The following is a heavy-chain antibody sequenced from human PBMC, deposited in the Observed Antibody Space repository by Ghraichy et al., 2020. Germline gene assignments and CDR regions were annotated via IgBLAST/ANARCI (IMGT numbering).Heavy chain of an antibody. CDR1: GFTVSSNY. J-gene: IGHJ4*02. V-gene: IGHV3-53*01. CDR3: VYWRREGWVGY. Sequence: GGSLRLSCAASGFTVSSNYMSWVRQAPGKGLEWVSVIYSGGSTYYADSVKGRFTISRDNSKNTLYLQMNSLRAEDTAVYYCVYWRREGWVGYWGQGTLVTVSS. CDR2: IYSGGST. D-gene: IGHD2-8*02.